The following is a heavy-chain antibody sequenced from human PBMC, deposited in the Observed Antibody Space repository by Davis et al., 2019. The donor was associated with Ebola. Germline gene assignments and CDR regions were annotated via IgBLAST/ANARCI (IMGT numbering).Heavy chain of an antibody. CDR1: GDSVSSNSVV. CDR2: TYYRSKWYN. J-gene: IGHJ4*02. CDR3: ARGTLYSSSSCGN. Sequence: SCAISGDSVSSNSVVWNWIRQSPSRGLEWLGRTYYRSKWYNDYAVSVKSRITINPDTSKNQFSLQLNSVTPEDTAVYYCARGTLYSSSSCGNWGQGTLVSVSS. V-gene: IGHV6-1*01. D-gene: IGHD6-19*01.